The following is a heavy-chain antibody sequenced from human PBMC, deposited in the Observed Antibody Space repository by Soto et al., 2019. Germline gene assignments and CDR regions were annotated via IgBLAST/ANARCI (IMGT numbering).Heavy chain of an antibody. Sequence: PSETLSLTCTVPGDSIGDYFYWRWIRQPAGKGLERIGRIYTDGTTKYNPSLNSRVTLSLDKSKNQFSLRLSSVAAADTAVYFFAREVRGGFTGVFDQWGRGSRVTVSS. CDR1: GDSIGDYFY. D-gene: IGHD2-15*01. CDR2: IYTDGTT. V-gene: IGHV4-4*07. J-gene: IGHJ4*02. CDR3: AREVRGGFTGVFDQ.